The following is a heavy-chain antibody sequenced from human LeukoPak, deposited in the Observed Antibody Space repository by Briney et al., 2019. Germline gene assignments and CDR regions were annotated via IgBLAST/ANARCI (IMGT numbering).Heavy chain of an antibody. CDR1: GGSFSGYY. D-gene: IGHD3-10*01. CDR3: ASGRLSNYYGSGSYLLLRFDP. J-gene: IGHJ5*02. Sequence: PSETLSLTCAVYGGSFSGYYWSWIRQPPGKGLEWIGEINHSGSTNYNPSLKSRVTISVDTSKDQFSLKLSSVTAADTAVYYCASGRLSNYYGSGSYLLLRFDPWGQGTLVTVSS. V-gene: IGHV4-34*01. CDR2: INHSGST.